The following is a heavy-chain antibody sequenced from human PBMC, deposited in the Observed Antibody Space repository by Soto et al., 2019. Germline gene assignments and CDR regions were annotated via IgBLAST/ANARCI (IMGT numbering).Heavy chain of an antibody. CDR1: GGTFSTYT. D-gene: IGHD3-22*01. CDR3: ARSQDSSGYWNNCFDP. CDR2: IIPIFGTT. Sequence: QVQLVQSGAEVKKPVSSVKVSCKASGGTFSTYTITWVLQAPGQGLEWMGGIIPIFGTTNYPQKFQGRVTITADESTSTAYMEMSSLRSEDTSVYYCARSQDSSGYWNNCFDPWGQGTLVTVSS. J-gene: IGHJ5*02. V-gene: IGHV1-69*01.